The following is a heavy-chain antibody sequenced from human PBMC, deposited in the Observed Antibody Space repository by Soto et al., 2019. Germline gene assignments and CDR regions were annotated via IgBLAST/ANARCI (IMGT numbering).Heavy chain of an antibody. CDR3: AKDRDNWNDVFDY. CDR1: GFTFSSYG. V-gene: IGHV3-30*18. CDR2: ISYDGSNK. D-gene: IGHD1-20*01. J-gene: IGHJ4*02. Sequence: GGSLRLSCAASGFTFSSYGMHWVCQAPGKGLEWVAVISYDGSNKYYADSVKGRFTISRDNSKNTLYLQMNSLRAEDTAVYYCAKDRDNWNDVFDYWGQGTLVTVSS.